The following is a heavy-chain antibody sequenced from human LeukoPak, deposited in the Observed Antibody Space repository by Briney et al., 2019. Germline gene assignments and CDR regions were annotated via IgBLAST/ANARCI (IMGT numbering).Heavy chain of an antibody. CDR2: IYPGDSDT. V-gene: IGHV5-51*01. J-gene: IGHJ6*03. Sequence: GESLKISCKGSGYIFTSYWIGWVRQMPGKGLEWMGIIYPGDSDTRYSPSFQGQVTISADKSISTAYLQWSSLKASDTAMYYCARASYYYYYYMDVWGKGTTVTVSS. CDR3: ARASYYYYYYMDV. CDR1: GYIFTSYW.